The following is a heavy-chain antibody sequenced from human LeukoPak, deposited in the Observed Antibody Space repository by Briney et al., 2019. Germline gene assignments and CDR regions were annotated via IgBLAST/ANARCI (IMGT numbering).Heavy chain of an antibody. Sequence: KSGGSLRLSCAASGFTFNSSSMNWVRQAPGKGLEWVSSISSSSSYIYYADSVKGRFTTSRDNAKNSLYLQMNSLRAEDTAVYYCAMGQLWATVGYFDYWGQGTLVTVSS. D-gene: IGHD5-18*01. CDR2: ISSSSSYI. CDR3: AMGQLWATVGYFDY. J-gene: IGHJ4*02. V-gene: IGHV3-21*01. CDR1: GFTFNSSS.